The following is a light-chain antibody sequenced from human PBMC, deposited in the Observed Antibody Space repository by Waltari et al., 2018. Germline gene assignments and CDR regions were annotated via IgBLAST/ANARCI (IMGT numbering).Light chain of an antibody. V-gene: IGLV1-44*01. CDR2: RNN. J-gene: IGLJ1*01. Sequence: QSVLPQPPSASGTPGQRATTSCSGTSPNIGSNSYTLYQQLQGTAPKILIYRNNERPSGVPDRFSGSKSGTSASLAISGLQSEDEADYYCASWDDSLNGFYVFGTGTNVAVL. CDR1: SPNIGSNS. CDR3: ASWDDSLNGFYV.